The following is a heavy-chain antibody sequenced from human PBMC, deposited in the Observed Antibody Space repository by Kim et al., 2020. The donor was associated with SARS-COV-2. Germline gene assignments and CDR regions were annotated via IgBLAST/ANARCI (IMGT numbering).Heavy chain of an antibody. D-gene: IGHD2-15*01. CDR3: AREGYCSGGSCFRYWFDP. V-gene: IGHV3-48*04. CDR1: GFTFSSYS. CDR2: ISSSSTI. J-gene: IGHJ5*02. Sequence: GGSLRLSCAASGFTFSSYSMNWVRQAPGKGLEWVSYISSSSTIYYADSVKGRFTISRDNAKNSLYLQMNSLRAEDTAVYYCAREGYCSGGSCFRYWFDPWGQGTLVTVSS.